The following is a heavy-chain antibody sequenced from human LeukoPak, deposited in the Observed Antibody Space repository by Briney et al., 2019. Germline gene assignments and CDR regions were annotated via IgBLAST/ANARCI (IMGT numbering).Heavy chain of an antibody. V-gene: IGHV7-4-1*02. Sequence: ASVQVSCKASGYTFTRYSMNWVRQAPGQGPEWMGWINTDTGNPTYAQGFTGRFVFSLDTSVSTAYLQISSLKAEDTAVYYCARETYDILTTNYYDAFDIWGQGTMVSVSS. D-gene: IGHD3-9*01. J-gene: IGHJ3*02. CDR3: ARETYDILTTNYYDAFDI. CDR2: INTDTGNP. CDR1: GYTFTRYS.